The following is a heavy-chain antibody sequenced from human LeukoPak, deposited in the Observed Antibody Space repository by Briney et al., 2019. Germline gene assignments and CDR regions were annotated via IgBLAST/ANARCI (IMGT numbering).Heavy chain of an antibody. CDR2: ISDTGSST. D-gene: IGHD5-18*01. J-gene: IGHJ4*02. Sequence: PGGSLRLSCAASGFTFSSYGMSWVRQAPGKGLEWLSSISDTGSSTYYADSVKGRFTISRDNSRNTLVLQMNSLRADGTAVYYCAMNTPLAYWGQGTLVTVSS. CDR1: GFTFSSYG. V-gene: IGHV3-23*01. CDR3: AMNTPLAY.